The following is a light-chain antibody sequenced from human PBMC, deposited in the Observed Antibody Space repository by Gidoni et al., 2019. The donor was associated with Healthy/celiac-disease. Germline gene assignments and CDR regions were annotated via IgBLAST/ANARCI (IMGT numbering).Light chain of an antibody. Sequence: EIVLTQSPATLPLSPGERATLSCRASQSVSSYLAWYQQKPGQAPRLLIYDASNRATGIPARFSGSGSGTDFTLTISSLEPEDFAVYYCQQRSNWPPGPLTFGGGTKVEIK. CDR3: QQRSNWPPGPLT. J-gene: IGKJ4*01. V-gene: IGKV3-11*01. CDR1: QSVSSY. CDR2: DAS.